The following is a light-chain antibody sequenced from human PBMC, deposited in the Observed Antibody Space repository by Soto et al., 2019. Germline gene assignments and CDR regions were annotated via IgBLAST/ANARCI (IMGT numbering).Light chain of an antibody. V-gene: IGLV2-8*01. CDR3: GSYTDTNTGL. CDR2: EFT. Sequence: HSVLTQPPSASGSPGQSVTISCTGISADLGGYNYVSWYQQHPGKAPRLIIYEFTKRPSGVPDRFSGSNSANTASLTVSGLQAEDEADYYCGSYTDTNTGLFGGGTKVTVL. J-gene: IGLJ2*01. CDR1: SADLGGYNY.